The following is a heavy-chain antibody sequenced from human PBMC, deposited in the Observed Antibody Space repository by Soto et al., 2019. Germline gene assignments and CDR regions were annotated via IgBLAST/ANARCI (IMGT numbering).Heavy chain of an antibody. D-gene: IGHD6-13*01. Sequence: GGSLRLSCAASGFTFSSYWLHWVRQAPGEGLVWVSRINRDGGSTRYADSVKGRFTISRDNAKNTLYLQMNNLRAEDTAVYYFATQIAAGGGGWGQGTLVTVSS. V-gene: IGHV3-74*01. CDR3: ATQIAAGGGG. CDR2: INRDGGST. J-gene: IGHJ4*02. CDR1: GFTFSSYW.